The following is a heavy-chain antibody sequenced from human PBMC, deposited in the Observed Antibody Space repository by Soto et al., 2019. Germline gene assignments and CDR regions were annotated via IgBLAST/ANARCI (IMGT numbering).Heavy chain of an antibody. J-gene: IGHJ2*01. CDR2: ISYDGSNK. V-gene: IGHV3-30-3*01. Sequence: QVQLVESGGGVVQPGRSLRLSCAASGFTFSSYAMHWVRQAPGKGLEWVAVISYDGSNKYYADSVKGRFTISRDNSKNSRYLQLNSLRAEGTAVCYCARGRTMRVDYDILTGSRQLDWYFDLWGRGTLVTVSS. D-gene: IGHD3-9*01. CDR1: GFTFSSYA. CDR3: ARGRTMRVDYDILTGSRQLDWYFDL.